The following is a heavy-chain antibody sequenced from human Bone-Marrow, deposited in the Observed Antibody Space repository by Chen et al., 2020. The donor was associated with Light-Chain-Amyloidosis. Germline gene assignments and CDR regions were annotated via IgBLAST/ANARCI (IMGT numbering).Heavy chain of an antibody. V-gene: IGHV4-39*07. CDR2: VYYDGTT. J-gene: IGHJ5*02. CDR3: ARDLPQGHVSIFGAPRAHWLGP. D-gene: IGHD3-3*02. CDR1: GGALTRTSYY. Sequence: QLHLQESGPGLVRPSETLSLTCAVSGGALTRTSYYAGWIRQPPGKGLEWIGSVYYDGTTFYNPSLERRVAKSVEPSRNQFSLKLTSVTAAGPAVYYCARDLPQGHVSIFGAPRAHWLGPWGHGILVTVSS.